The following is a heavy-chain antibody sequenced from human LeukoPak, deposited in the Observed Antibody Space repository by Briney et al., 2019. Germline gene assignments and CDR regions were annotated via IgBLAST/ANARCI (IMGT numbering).Heavy chain of an antibody. Sequence: GGSLRLSCAASGFTFSNAWMSWVRQAPGKGLEWVSLIYSGGSTYYADSVKGRFTISRDNSKNTLYLQMNSLRAEDTAVYYCTNSDSSGVQAAWGQGTLVTVSS. D-gene: IGHD3-22*01. CDR1: GFTFSNAW. CDR2: IYSGGST. CDR3: TNSDSSGVQAA. V-gene: IGHV3-66*01. J-gene: IGHJ5*02.